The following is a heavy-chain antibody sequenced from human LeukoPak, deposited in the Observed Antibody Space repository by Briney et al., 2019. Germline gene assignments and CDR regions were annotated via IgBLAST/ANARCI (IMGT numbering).Heavy chain of an antibody. D-gene: IGHD5-24*01. J-gene: IGHJ4*02. CDR2: ISSSSSYI. CDR1: GFTFSSYS. Sequence: GGSLRLSCAASGFTFSSYSMNWARQAPGKGLGWVSSISSSSSYIYYADSVKGRFTISRDNAKNSLYLQMNSLRAEDTAVYYCARGRGGYNNDYWGQGTLVTVSS. V-gene: IGHV3-21*01. CDR3: ARGRGGYNNDY.